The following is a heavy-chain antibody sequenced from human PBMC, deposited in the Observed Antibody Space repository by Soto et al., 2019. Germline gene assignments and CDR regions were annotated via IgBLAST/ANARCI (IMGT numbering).Heavy chain of an antibody. V-gene: IGHV3-23*01. J-gene: IGHJ5*02. CDR1: GFTFASHA. D-gene: IGHD6-13*01. Sequence: GGSLRLSCAASGFTFASHAMNWVHQAPGKGLQWVSTITDSGGRTYHADSVKGRFTISRDNSKNTLSLQMNNLRAEDTAIYYCAKDLGSSSPNWFDPWGPGTLVTVSS. CDR2: ITDSGGRT. CDR3: AKDLGSSSPNWFDP.